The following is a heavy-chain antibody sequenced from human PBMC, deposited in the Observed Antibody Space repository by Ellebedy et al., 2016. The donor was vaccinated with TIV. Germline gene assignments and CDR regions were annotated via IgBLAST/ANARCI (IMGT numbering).Heavy chain of an antibody. CDR1: GYTLTELS. D-gene: IGHD3-10*01. Sequence: ASVKVSCXVSGYTLTELSMHWVRQAPGKGLEWMGGFDPEDGETIYAQKFQGRVTITRDTSASTAYMELSSLRSEDTAVYYCARDAPLWFGVYGMDVWGQGTTVTVSS. CDR3: ARDAPLWFGVYGMDV. V-gene: IGHV1-24*01. J-gene: IGHJ6*02. CDR2: FDPEDGET.